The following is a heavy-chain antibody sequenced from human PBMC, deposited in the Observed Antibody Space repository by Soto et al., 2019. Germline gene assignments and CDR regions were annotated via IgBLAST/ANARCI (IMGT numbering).Heavy chain of an antibody. CDR2: IYYSGST. Sequence: SEALSLTCTVSGGSISSSSYYWGWIRQPPGKGLEWIGSIYYSGSTYYNPSLKSRVTISVDTSKNQFSLKLSSVTAADTAVYYCARDSSGLWGAYYGMDVWGQGTRVTVTS. CDR3: ARDSSGLWGAYYGMDV. V-gene: IGHV4-39*02. J-gene: IGHJ6*02. D-gene: IGHD3-22*01. CDR1: GGSISSSSYY.